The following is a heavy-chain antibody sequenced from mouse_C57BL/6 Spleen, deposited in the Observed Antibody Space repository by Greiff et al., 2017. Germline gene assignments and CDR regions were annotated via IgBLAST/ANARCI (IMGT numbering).Heavy chain of an antibody. CDR1: GYTFTSYW. CDR3: ARYDLTEAY. D-gene: IGHD2-12*01. Sequence: VQLQQPGAELVKPGASVKLSCKASGYTFTSYWMDWVKQRPGQGLGGIGMIHPNSGSTNDNEKFKSKDTLPVDKSSSTAYMQLSSLTSEDSAVYYCARYDLTEAYGGEGTLVTVSA. V-gene: IGHV1-64*01. CDR2: IHPNSGST. J-gene: IGHJ3*01.